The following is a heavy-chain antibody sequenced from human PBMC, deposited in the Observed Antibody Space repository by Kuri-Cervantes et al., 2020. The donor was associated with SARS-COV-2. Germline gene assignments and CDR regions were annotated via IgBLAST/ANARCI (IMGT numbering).Heavy chain of an antibody. CDR2: INPSGGST. CDR3: ARGEYYDFWSGLVDYYYYMDV. J-gene: IGHJ6*03. D-gene: IGHD3-3*01. Sequence: ASVKVSCKASGYTFTSYYMHWVRQAPGQGLEWMGIINPSGGSTSYAQKFQGRVTITADESTSTAYMELSSLRSEDTAVYYCARGEYYDFWSGLVDYYYYMDVWGKGTTVTVSS. CDR1: GYTFTSYY. V-gene: IGHV1-46*01.